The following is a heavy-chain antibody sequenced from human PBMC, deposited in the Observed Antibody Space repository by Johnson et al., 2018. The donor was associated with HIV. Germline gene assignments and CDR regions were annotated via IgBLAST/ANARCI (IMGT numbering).Heavy chain of an antibody. J-gene: IGHJ3*02. CDR1: GFSFSSYA. Sequence: QVQLVESGGGVVQPGRSLRLSCAASGFSFSSYAMHWVRQAPGKGLEWVALMSFDGSNKYYADSVKGRFTISRDNSKNTLYLQMNNLRPEDTALYYCAKEGSSSPWAFDIWGQGTMVTVSS. V-gene: IGHV3-30*04. D-gene: IGHD2-15*01. CDR3: AKEGSSSPWAFDI. CDR2: MSFDGSNK.